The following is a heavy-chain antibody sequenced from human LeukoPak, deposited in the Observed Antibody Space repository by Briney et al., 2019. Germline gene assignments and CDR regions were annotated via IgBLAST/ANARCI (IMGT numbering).Heavy chain of an antibody. Sequence: GGSLRLSCAASGFTLSKYWMSWVRQAPGKGLEWLADIKEDGSKEYFVDSVKGRFTISRDDTKNSVYLQMNSLRAEDTAVYYCARDFGDSSGWYNDYWGQGTLVIVSS. CDR1: GFTLSKYW. J-gene: IGHJ4*02. CDR2: IKEDGSKE. V-gene: IGHV3-7*01. CDR3: ARDFGDSSGWYNDY. D-gene: IGHD6-19*01.